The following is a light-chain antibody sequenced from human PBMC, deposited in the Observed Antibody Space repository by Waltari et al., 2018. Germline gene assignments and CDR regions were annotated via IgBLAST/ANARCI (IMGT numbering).Light chain of an antibody. V-gene: IGLV2-23*01. CDR2: DDN. Sequence: QSALTQPASVSGSPGQSITISCTGTSSDVGNYNLVSWYQQYPGKAPKVMIYDDNRRPYRVSDRFSGSKSGNTASLTISGVQAEDEADYYCCSYAGSYTWVFGGGTKLTVL. CDR3: CSYAGSYTWV. J-gene: IGLJ3*02. CDR1: SSDVGNYNL.